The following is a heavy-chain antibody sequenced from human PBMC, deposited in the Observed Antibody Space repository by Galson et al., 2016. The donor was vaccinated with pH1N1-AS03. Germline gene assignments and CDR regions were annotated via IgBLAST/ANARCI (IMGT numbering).Heavy chain of an antibody. CDR3: GKSPMATYHLDV. Sequence: SVKVSCKASGGTFSSSAVGWVRQAPGQGLEWMGGILPIFGTANYAQRFQARLSITADKSTNTVYLELNSLRSAETAVYYCGKSPMATYHLDVWGQGTTVTVSS. CDR2: ILPIFGTA. V-gene: IGHV1-69*06. J-gene: IGHJ6*02. CDR1: GGTFSSSA. D-gene: IGHD5-24*01.